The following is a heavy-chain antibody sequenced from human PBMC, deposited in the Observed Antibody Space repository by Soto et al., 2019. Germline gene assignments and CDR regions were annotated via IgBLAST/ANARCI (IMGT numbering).Heavy chain of an antibody. V-gene: IGHV4-59*04. CDR3: AASGGPEGDWFDP. CDR1: GGSISRYD. Sequence: SEPLSLNCTVSGGSISRYDWSWIRQRPGEGLEWIGFVYYRGTTDYNPSLRSRMTISADTSRNQFYLDVASVTVADTATYFCAASGGPEGDWFDPSGQGILLTVSS. D-gene: IGHD2-8*02. J-gene: IGHJ5*02. CDR2: VYYRGTT.